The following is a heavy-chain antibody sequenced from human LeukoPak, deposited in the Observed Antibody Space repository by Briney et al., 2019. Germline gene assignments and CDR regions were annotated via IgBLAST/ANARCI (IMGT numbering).Heavy chain of an antibody. J-gene: IGHJ4*02. Sequence: ASVKVSCKASGGTFSSYAISWVRQAPGQGLEWMGGIIPIFGTANYAQKFQGRVTITADESTSTAYMELSSLRSEDTAVYYCARGRLGYCSSTSCPYYFDYWGQGTLVTVSS. D-gene: IGHD2-2*01. V-gene: IGHV1-69*13. CDR2: IIPIFGTA. CDR1: GGTFSSYA. CDR3: ARGRLGYCSSTSCPYYFDY.